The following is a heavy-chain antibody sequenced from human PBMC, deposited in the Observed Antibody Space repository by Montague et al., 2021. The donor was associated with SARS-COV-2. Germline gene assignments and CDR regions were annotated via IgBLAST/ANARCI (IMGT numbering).Heavy chain of an antibody. CDR3: AGVHIVVVTAMRYFDL. CDR1: GGSISSGGYY. Sequence: TLSLTCTVSGGSISSGGYYWSWIRQHPGKGLEWIGYIYYSGSTYYXXXLKSRVTISVDTSKNQFSLKLSSVTAADTAVYYCAGVHIVVVTAMRYFDLWGRGTLVTVSS. J-gene: IGHJ2*01. V-gene: IGHV4-31*03. CDR2: IYYSGST. D-gene: IGHD2-21*02.